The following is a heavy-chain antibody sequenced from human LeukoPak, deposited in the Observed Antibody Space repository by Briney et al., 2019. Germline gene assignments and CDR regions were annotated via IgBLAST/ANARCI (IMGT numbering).Heavy chain of an antibody. J-gene: IGHJ4*02. V-gene: IGHV3-20*04. Sequence: GGSLRLSCAASGFTFDDYGMRWVRHAAGGGLEWVSGIIWNGGSTGYADSVKGRFTISRDNAKNSLYLQMNSLRAEDTALYYCARGSIAAADFYFASDYWGQGTLVTVSS. CDR3: ARGSIAAADFYFASDY. D-gene: IGHD6-13*01. CDR2: IIWNGGST. CDR1: GFTFDDYG.